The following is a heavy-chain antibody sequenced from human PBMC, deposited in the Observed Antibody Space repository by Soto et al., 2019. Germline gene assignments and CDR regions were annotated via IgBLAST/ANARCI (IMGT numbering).Heavy chain of an antibody. CDR2: ISGSGGST. J-gene: IGHJ6*02. CDR3: AKDKGRNYGSGSYYGMDV. Sequence: PGGSLRLSCAASGFSFGSYAMSWVRQAPGKGLEWVSLISGSGGSTYYADSVKGRFTISRDNSKNTLYLQMDSLRAEDTAVYYCAKDKGRNYGSGSYYGMDVWGQGTTVTVSS. D-gene: IGHD3-10*01. CDR1: GFSFGSYA. V-gene: IGHV3-23*01.